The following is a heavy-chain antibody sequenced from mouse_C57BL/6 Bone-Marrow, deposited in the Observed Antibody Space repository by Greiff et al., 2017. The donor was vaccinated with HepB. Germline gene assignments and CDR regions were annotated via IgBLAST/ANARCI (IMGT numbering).Heavy chain of an antibody. CDR1: GFSFNTYA. D-gene: IGHD1-1*01. CDR2: IRSKSNNYAT. J-gene: IGHJ2*01. CDR3: VRDYGSSLDY. Sequence: EVKLMESGGGLVQPKGSLKLSCAASGFSFNTYAMNWVRQAPGKGLEWVARIRSKSNNYATYYADSVKDRFTISRDDSESMLYLQMNNLKTEDTAMYYCVRDYGSSLDYWGQGTTLTVSS. V-gene: IGHV10-1*01.